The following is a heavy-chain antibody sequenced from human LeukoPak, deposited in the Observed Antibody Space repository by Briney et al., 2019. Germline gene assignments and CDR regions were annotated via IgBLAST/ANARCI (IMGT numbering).Heavy chain of an antibody. CDR3: ARFDSRRKNFDY. V-gene: IGHV6-1*01. CDR2: TYYRSKWYN. D-gene: IGHD3-22*01. J-gene: IGHJ4*02. CDR1: GDSVSNNNTA. Sequence: SQTLSLTCVISGDSVSNNNTAWNWIRQSPSRGLEWLGRTYYRSKWYNDYAVSVKSRITINPDTSKNQFSPQLYSVTPDDTAAYYCARFDSRRKNFDYWGQGTLLTVSS.